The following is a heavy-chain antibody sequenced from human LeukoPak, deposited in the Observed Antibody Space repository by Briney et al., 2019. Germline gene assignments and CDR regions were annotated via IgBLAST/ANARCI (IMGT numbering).Heavy chain of an antibody. Sequence: PSETLSLTCTVSGGSISTYYRSWIRQPAGKGLEWIGRIYTSGSTNYNPSLKSRVTMSLDTSKNQFSLKLSSVTAADTAVYYCARDRVDSSGYYYYYGMDVWGQGTTVTVSS. CDR3: ARDRVDSSGYYYYYGMDV. D-gene: IGHD3-22*01. J-gene: IGHJ6*02. CDR2: IYTSGST. V-gene: IGHV4-4*07. CDR1: GGSISTYY.